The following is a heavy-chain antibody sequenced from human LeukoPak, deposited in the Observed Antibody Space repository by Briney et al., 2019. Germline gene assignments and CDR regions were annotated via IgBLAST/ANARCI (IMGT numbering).Heavy chain of an antibody. CDR1: GFSFNGFA. Sequence: PGGSLRLSCAASGFSFNGFAMTWVRQAPGKGLEWVSAISGSGGSTYYADSVKGRFTISRDNSKNTLYLQMNSLRAEDTAVYYCAKDQGDSGYDVFDYWGQGTLVTVSS. D-gene: IGHD5-12*01. CDR2: ISGSGGST. CDR3: AKDQGDSGYDVFDY. J-gene: IGHJ4*02. V-gene: IGHV3-23*01.